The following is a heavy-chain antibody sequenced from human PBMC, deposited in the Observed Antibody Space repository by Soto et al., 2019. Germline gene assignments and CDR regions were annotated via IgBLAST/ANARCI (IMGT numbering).Heavy chain of an antibody. D-gene: IGHD3-22*01. CDR1: GGIFGSHG. J-gene: IGHJ3*01. V-gene: IGHV1-69*01. CDR3: VRDRRIYYSDPHDEFVASDSEV. CDR2: FIPIFRTL. Sequence: QGQLIQSEAEVKKPGSSVRVSCTASGGIFGSHGFSWVRQAPGQRLEWVGGFIPIFRTLTYTEKFQARVRIAADESTNTVYLDLSSLTSEDTAVYYCVRDRRIYYSDPHDEFVASDSEVWGQGTMVSVSS.